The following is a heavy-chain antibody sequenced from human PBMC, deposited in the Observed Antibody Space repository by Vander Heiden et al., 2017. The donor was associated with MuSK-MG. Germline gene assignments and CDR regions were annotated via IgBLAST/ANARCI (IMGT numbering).Heavy chain of an antibody. Sequence: QVQLQQSGPGLVKPSQTLSLTCAISVDSVASNSSAWNWIRQSPSRGLEWLGRTYYRSKWYNDYAVSVKSRITINPDTSKNQFSLQLNSVTPEDTAVYYCARVHWSCHVFLCFPNGGAFDIWGQGTMVTVSS. CDR1: VDSVASNSSA. D-gene: IGHD3-3*01. J-gene: IGHJ3*02. CDR3: ARVHWSCHVFLCFPNGGAFDI. CDR2: TYYRSKWYN. V-gene: IGHV6-1*01.